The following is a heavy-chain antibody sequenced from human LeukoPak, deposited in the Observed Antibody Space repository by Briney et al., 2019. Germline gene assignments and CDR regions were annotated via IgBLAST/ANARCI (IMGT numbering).Heavy chain of an antibody. CDR1: GYTFTGYY. D-gene: IGHD3-22*01. Sequence: GASVKVSCKASGYTFTGYYMHWVRQAPGQGLEWMGWINPNSGGTNYAQKFQGRVTMTRDTSISTAYMELSRLRSDDTAVYYCARAVDDSSGYYGGHAFDIWGQGTMVTVSS. CDR3: ARAVDDSSGYYGGHAFDI. V-gene: IGHV1-2*02. J-gene: IGHJ3*02. CDR2: INPNSGGT.